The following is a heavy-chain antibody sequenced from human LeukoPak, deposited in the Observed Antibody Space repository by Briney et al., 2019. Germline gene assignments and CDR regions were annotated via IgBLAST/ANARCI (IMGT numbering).Heavy chain of an antibody. Sequence: GGSLRLSCAASGFTFSNYWMSWVRQAPRKGLEWVATLWPDGSEVHYMDSVKGRFTISRDNAKNSLYLQMNSLRAEDTAVYYCVRAGGAYSFNPWGQGTLVTVSS. J-gene: IGHJ5*02. CDR3: VRAGGAYSFNP. CDR1: GFTFSNYW. V-gene: IGHV3-7*01. CDR2: LWPDGSEV. D-gene: IGHD5-18*01.